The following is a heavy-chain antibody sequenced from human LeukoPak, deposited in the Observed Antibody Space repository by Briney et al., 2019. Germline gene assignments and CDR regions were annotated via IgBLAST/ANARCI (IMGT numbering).Heavy chain of an antibody. D-gene: IGHD4-17*01. J-gene: IGHJ5*02. CDR1: GFTFSTFA. Sequence: GGSLRPSCAASGFTFSTFAMTWVRQAPGKGLGWVSSITGTHYTTYNTDSVKGRFTISRDNSKNTLYLQMNSLRADDTAVYYCTKDPNGDYVGAFDPWGQGTLVTVSS. CDR3: TKDPNGDYVGAFDP. CDR2: ITGTHYTT. V-gene: IGHV3-23*01.